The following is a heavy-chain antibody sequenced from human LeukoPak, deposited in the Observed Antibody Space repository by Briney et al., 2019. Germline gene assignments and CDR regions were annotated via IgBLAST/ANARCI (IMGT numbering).Heavy chain of an antibody. CDR2: LSDNGRDT. J-gene: IGHJ6*02. Sequence: AGSLRLACTASGFSVSNYAMSWVRHAPPEGRDWVSTLSDNGRDTYYAEYVKGRFTISRDNSKSTLYLQMTSLRVEDTATYYCAKVLSSAYGSGRAPFMDVWGPGTTVAVSS. V-gene: IGHV3-23*01. CDR3: AKVLSSAYGSGRAPFMDV. D-gene: IGHD3-10*01. CDR1: GFSVSNYA.